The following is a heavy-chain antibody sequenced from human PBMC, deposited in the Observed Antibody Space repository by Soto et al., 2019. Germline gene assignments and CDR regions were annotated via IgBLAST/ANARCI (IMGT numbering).Heavy chain of an antibody. CDR2: MNPNSGNT. CDR3: ARGNHYSSSWYDRDNWFDP. V-gene: IGHV1-8*01. CDR1: GYTFTSYD. Sequence: QVQLVQSGAEVKKPGASVKVSCKASGYTFTSYDINWVRQATGQGLEWMGWMNPNSGNTGYAQKFQGTVTMTRNTXXSXAXXELSSLRSEDTAVYYCARGNHYSSSWYDRDNWFDPWGQGTLVTVSS. J-gene: IGHJ5*02. D-gene: IGHD6-13*01.